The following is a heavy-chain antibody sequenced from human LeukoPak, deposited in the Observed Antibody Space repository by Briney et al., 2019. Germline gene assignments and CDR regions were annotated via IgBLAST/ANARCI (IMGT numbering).Heavy chain of an antibody. CDR2: IYHSGST. D-gene: IGHD7-27*01. J-gene: IGHJ4*02. CDR1: GYSISSGYY. V-gene: IGHV4-38-2*01. CDR3: ARRVSSKLGTYYFDY. Sequence: SETLSLTCAVSGYSISSGYYWGWIRQPPGKGLEWIGSIYHSGSTYYNPSLKSRVTISVDTSKNQLSLKLSSVTAADTAVYYCARRVSSKLGTYYFDYWGQGTLVTVSS.